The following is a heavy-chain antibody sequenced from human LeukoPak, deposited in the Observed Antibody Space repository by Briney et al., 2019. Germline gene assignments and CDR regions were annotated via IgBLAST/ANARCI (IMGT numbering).Heavy chain of an antibody. CDR1: GFTFSNAW. D-gene: IGHD6-19*01. J-gene: IGHJ3*02. CDR2: IKSKTDGGTT. V-gene: IGHV3-15*01. Sequence: GGSLRLSCAASGFTFSNAWMSWVRQAPGKGLEWVGRIKSKTDGGTTDYAAPVKGRFTISRDDSKNTLYLQMNSLKTEDTAVYYCTTDLVAVAGRRAAFDIWGQGTMVTVSS. CDR3: TTDLVAVAGRRAAFDI.